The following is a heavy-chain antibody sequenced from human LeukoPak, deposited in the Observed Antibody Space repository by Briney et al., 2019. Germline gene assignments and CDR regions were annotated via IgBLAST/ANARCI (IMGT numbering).Heavy chain of an antibody. Sequence: ASVKVSCKASGNTFTGYYMHWVRQAPGQGLEWMGWINPNSGGTNYAQKFQGRVTMTRDTSISTAYMELSRLRSDDTAVYYCARGFSGIAAAGMFDYWGQGTLVTVSS. V-gene: IGHV1-2*02. J-gene: IGHJ4*02. CDR2: INPNSGGT. CDR3: ARGFSGIAAAGMFDY. D-gene: IGHD6-13*01. CDR1: GNTFTGYY.